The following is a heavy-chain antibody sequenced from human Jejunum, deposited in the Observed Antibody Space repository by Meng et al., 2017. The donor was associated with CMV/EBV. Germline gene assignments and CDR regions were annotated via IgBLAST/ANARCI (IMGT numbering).Heavy chain of an antibody. V-gene: IGHV3-23*01. CDR2: IDSSDRT. CDR1: GFTFRSFA. Sequence: ASGFTFRSFAMTWVRQAPGKGLEWVSTIDSSDRTYYADSVRGRFTISRDNSMNTLHLQMNSLRAEDTAVYYCAKSLVDTAMDLDEWSQETLVTVSS. J-gene: IGHJ4*02. D-gene: IGHD5-18*01. CDR3: AKSLVDTAMDLDE.